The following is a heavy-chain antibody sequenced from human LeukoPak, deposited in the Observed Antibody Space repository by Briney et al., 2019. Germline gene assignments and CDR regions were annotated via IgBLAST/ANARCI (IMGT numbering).Heavy chain of an antibody. Sequence: SQTLSLTCTVSGGSISSGGYYWSWIRQHPGKGLEWIGYIYYSGSTNYNPSLKSRVTISVDTSKNQFSLKLSSVTAADTAVYYCARLGCSGGSCRYGMDVWGQGTTVTVSS. J-gene: IGHJ6*02. CDR3: ARLGCSGGSCRYGMDV. CDR1: GGSISSGGYY. V-gene: IGHV4-31*03. CDR2: IYYSGST. D-gene: IGHD2-15*01.